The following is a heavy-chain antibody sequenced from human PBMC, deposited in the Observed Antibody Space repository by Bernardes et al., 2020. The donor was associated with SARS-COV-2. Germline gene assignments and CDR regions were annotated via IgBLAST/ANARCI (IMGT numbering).Heavy chain of an antibody. CDR1: GFTFSSYA. Sequence: GGSLRLSCAASGFTFSSYAMHWVRQAPGKGLEWVAVISYDGSNKYYADSVKGRFTISRDNSKNTLYLQMNSLRAEDTAVYYCLRELLDAFDIWGQGTMVTVSS. J-gene: IGHJ3*02. CDR3: LRELLDAFDI. D-gene: IGHD1-26*01. V-gene: IGHV3-30-3*01. CDR2: ISYDGSNK.